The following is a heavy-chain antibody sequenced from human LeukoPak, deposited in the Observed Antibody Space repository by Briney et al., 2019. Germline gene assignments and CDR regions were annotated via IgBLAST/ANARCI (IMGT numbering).Heavy chain of an antibody. Sequence: PGGSLRLSCAASGFTFSSYGMHWVRQAPGKGLEWVAVIWHDGSNKYYADSVKGRFTISRDNSKNTLYLQMNSLRAEDTAVYYCAREIRIAAAGRSFDPWGQGTLVTVSS. J-gene: IGHJ5*02. D-gene: IGHD6-13*01. CDR3: AREIRIAAAGRSFDP. CDR1: GFTFSSYG. CDR2: IWHDGSNK. V-gene: IGHV3-33*01.